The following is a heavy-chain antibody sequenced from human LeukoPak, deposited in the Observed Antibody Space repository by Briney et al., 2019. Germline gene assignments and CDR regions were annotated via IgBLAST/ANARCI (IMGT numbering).Heavy chain of an antibody. CDR3: ARQGYGDFDY. J-gene: IGHJ4*02. CDR2: MSYSGST. CDR1: GGSISSDY. Sequence: SETLSLTCTVSGGSISSDYWSWIRQPPGKGLEWIGFMSYSGSTNYNPSLKSRVTISGDTSENQFSLKLSSVTAADTAVYYCARQGYGDFDYWGRGTLVTVSS. V-gene: IGHV4-59*08. D-gene: IGHD4-17*01.